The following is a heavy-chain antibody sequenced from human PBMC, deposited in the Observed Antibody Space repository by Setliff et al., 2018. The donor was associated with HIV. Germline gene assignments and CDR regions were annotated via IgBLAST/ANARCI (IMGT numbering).Heavy chain of an antibody. CDR2: IYHSGST. CDR1: GYSFSNGYY. Sequence: KSSETLSLTCAVFGYSFSNGYYWGWIRQPPGKGPEWIGSIYHSGSTYYNPSLKSRVSISVDTSKNQFSLELRSVTAADTAVYYCAGRIATAAYYFDYWGRGTLVTVSS. V-gene: IGHV4-38-2*01. J-gene: IGHJ4*02. D-gene: IGHD6-13*01. CDR3: AGRIATAAYYFDY.